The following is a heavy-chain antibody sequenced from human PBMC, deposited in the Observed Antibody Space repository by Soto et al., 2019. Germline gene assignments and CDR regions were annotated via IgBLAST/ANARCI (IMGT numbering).Heavy chain of an antibody. D-gene: IGHD1-1*01. Sequence: ASVKVSCKVSGYTLTELSMHWVRQAPGKGLEWMGGFDPEDGETIYAQKFQGRVTMTEDTSTDTAYMELSSLRSEDTAVYYCATWDERTDAFDIWGQGTMVTVSS. V-gene: IGHV1-24*01. J-gene: IGHJ3*02. CDR2: FDPEDGET. CDR1: GYTLTELS. CDR3: ATWDERTDAFDI.